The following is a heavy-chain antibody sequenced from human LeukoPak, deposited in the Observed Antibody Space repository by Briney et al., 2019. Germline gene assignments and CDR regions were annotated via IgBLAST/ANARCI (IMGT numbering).Heavy chain of an antibody. CDR1: GYTFTSYG. D-gene: IGHD2-2*01. J-gene: IGHJ5*02. V-gene: IGHV1-18*01. CDR2: ISAYNGNT. Sequence: ASVNVSCKGSGYTFTSYGISWVRQAPGQGLEWMGWISAYNGNTNYAQKLQGRVTMTTDTSTSTAYMELRSLRSDDTAVYYCARDRSVVVVPAGWFDPWGQGTLVTVSS. CDR3: ARDRSVVVVPAGWFDP.